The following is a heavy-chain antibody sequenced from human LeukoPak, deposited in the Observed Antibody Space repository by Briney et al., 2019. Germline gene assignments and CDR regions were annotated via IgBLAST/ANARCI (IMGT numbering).Heavy chain of an antibody. V-gene: IGHV3-23*01. J-gene: IGHJ4*02. Sequence: GGSLRLSCTASGFTFSSYAMTWVRQAPGKGLEWVSAISGSDSRTYYADSVKGRFTISRDNSKNTLYLQMNSLRAEDTAVYYCARRSGIAVAGAFDYWGQGTLVTVSS. CDR1: GFTFSSYA. D-gene: IGHD6-19*01. CDR2: ISGSDSRT. CDR3: ARRSGIAVAGAFDY.